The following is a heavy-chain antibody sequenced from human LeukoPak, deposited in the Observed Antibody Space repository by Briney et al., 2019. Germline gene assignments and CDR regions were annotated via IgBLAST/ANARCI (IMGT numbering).Heavy chain of an antibody. J-gene: IGHJ4*02. V-gene: IGHV1-69*13. D-gene: IGHD3-3*01. CDR3: ARVGAYYDFWSGPFDY. Sequence: ASVKVSCKASGGTFSSYAISWVRQAPGQGLEWMGGIIPIFGTANYAQKFQGRVTITADESTSTAYMELSSLRSEDTAVYYCARVGAYYDFWSGPFDYWGQGTLVTVSS. CDR1: GGTFSSYA. CDR2: IIPIFGTA.